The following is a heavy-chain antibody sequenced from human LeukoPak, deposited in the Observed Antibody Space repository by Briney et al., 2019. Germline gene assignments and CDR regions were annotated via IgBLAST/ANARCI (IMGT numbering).Heavy chain of an antibody. Sequence: GGSLRLSCAASGFTFDDYAMHWVRQAPGKGLEWVSGISWNSGSIGYADSVKGRFTISRDNSKNTLYLQMNSLRAEDTAVYYCATVGAHDYWGQGTLVTVSS. CDR3: ATVGAHDY. D-gene: IGHD1-26*01. V-gene: IGHV3-9*01. J-gene: IGHJ4*02. CDR2: ISWNSGSI. CDR1: GFTFDDYA.